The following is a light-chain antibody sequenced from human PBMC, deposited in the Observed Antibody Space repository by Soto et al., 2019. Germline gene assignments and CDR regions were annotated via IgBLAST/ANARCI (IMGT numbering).Light chain of an antibody. CDR3: QQYGRSPPT. CDR1: QSVSSSY. CDR2: GAS. Sequence: EIVLTQSPGTLSLSPGERVTLSCRASQSVSSSYLAWYQQKPGQAPRLLIYGASSRATGIPDRFSGSGSGTDFTLTISRLEPADFAVYYCQQYGRSPPTFGPGTKVDIK. J-gene: IGKJ3*01. V-gene: IGKV3-20*01.